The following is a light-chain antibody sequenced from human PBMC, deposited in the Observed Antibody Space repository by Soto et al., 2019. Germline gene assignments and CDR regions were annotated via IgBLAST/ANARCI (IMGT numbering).Light chain of an antibody. CDR3: QQRSNWPT. Sequence: EIVLTQSPATLSLSPGERATLSCRASQSVSSYLAWYQQKPGQAPRLLIYDASNRATGIPARFSGSGSGTDFTLTNRSLEPEDFAVYYCQQRSNWPTFGQGTKVEIK. CDR2: DAS. V-gene: IGKV3-11*01. CDR1: QSVSSY. J-gene: IGKJ1*01.